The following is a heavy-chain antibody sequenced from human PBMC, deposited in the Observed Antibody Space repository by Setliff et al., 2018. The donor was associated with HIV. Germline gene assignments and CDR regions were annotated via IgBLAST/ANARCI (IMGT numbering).Heavy chain of an antibody. CDR1: GASITMHY. Sequence: SETLSLTCTVSGASITMHYWSWLRQPPGKGLEWIGYISYSGSTNYDPSLRSRATISVDTSKNQFSLKLSSVTAADTAVYYCATMGRRGWFIDYWGQGTLVTVSS. V-gene: IGHV4-59*08. CDR2: ISYSGST. CDR3: ATMGRRGWFIDY. D-gene: IGHD6-19*01. J-gene: IGHJ4*02.